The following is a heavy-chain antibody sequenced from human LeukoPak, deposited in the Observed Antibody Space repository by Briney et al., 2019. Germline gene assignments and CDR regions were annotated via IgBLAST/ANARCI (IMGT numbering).Heavy chain of an antibody. CDR3: ASYDSSGYYYDGDAFDI. J-gene: IGHJ3*02. CDR2: IIPIFGTA. CDR1: GYTFTSYA. Sequence: SVKVSCKASGYTFTSYAISWVRQAPGQGLEWMGGIIPIFGTANYAQKFQGRVTITADESTSTAYMELSSLRSEDTAVYYCASYDSSGYYYDGDAFDIWGQGTMVTVSS. V-gene: IGHV1-69*13. D-gene: IGHD3-22*01.